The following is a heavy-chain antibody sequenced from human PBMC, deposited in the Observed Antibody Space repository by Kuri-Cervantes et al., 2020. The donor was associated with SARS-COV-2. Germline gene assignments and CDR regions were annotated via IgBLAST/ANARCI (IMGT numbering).Heavy chain of an antibody. CDR1: GYSISSGYY. CDR2: IYHSGST. CDR3: ARHALELLPDYYYYYMDV. Sequence: GSLRLSCAVSGYSISSGYYWGWIRQPPGKGLEWIGSIYHSGSTYYNPSLKSRVTISVDTSKNQFSLKLSSVTAADTAVYYCARHALELLPDYYYYYMDVWGKGTTVTVSS. J-gene: IGHJ6*03. D-gene: IGHD1-26*01. V-gene: IGHV4-38-2*01.